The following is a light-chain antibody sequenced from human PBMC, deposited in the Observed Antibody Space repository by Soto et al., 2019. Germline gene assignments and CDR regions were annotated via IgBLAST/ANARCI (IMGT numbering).Light chain of an antibody. CDR3: LLSYSGPSI. CDR1: TGTVTSGHY. CDR2: DIN. V-gene: IGLV7-46*01. Sequence: QAVVTQEPSLTMSPGGTVTLTCGSSTGTVTSGHYPYWFQVKPGQAPRTLLYDINNKHSWTPARFSGSLLGGKAALTLSGAQPEDEADYYCLLSYSGPSIFGRGTQLTVL. J-gene: IGLJ7*01.